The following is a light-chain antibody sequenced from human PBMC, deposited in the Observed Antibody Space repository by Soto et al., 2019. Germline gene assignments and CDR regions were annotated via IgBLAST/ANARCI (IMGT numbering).Light chain of an antibody. CDR2: EVT. CDR1: RDDIGAYDY. CDR3: NSYTNSSPVV. J-gene: IGLJ2*01. V-gene: IGLV2-14*01. Sequence: QSVLTQPASVSGSPGQSITISCAGTRDDIGAYDYVSWYQQHPGNAPKLLVYEVTNRPSGVSDRFSGSKSGNTASLTISGLQAEDEAHYYCNSYTNSSPVVFGAGTRFTVL.